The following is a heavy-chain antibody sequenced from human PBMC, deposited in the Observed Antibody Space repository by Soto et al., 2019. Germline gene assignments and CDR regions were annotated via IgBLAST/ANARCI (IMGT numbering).Heavy chain of an antibody. CDR2: INSDGSST. D-gene: IGHD6-19*01. CDR1: GFTFSSYW. J-gene: IGHJ5*02. CDR3: GSGWYMGNWFDP. V-gene: IGHV3-74*01. Sequence: PGGSLRLSCAASGFTFSSYWMHWVRQAPGKGLVWVSRINSDGSSTSYADSVKGRFTISRDNAKNTLYLQMNSLRAEDTAVYYCGSGWYMGNWFDPWGQGTLVTVSS.